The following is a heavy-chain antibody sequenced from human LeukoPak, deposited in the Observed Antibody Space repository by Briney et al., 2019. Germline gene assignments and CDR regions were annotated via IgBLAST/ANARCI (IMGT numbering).Heavy chain of an antibody. CDR3: ARGGSSGYYYYMDV. CDR2: IKQDGSEK. Sequence: PGGSLRLSCAASGFTFSSYWMSWVRQAPGKGLEWVASIKQDGSEKYYVDSVKGRFTISRDNAKNSLHLQMNSLRAEDTAVYYCARGGSSGYYYYMDVWGKGTTVTVSS. J-gene: IGHJ6*03. D-gene: IGHD6-19*01. CDR1: GFTFSSYW. V-gene: IGHV3-7*01.